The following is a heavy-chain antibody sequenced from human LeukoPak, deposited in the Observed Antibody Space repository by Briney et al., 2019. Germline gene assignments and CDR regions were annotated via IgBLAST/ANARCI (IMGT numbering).Heavy chain of an antibody. CDR2: ISGSGSAT. CDR1: GFTLSNYA. V-gene: IGHV3-23*01. J-gene: IGHJ4*02. D-gene: IGHD3-3*01. Sequence: PGGSLRLSCAASGFTLSNYAMSWVRQAPGKGLEWGSGISGSGSATYYADSVRGRLRISRDNSKNTVDLQMTSLRAEDTAVYYCAKVQDFWSGYLYYFDYWGQGTLVTVSS. CDR3: AKVQDFWSGYLYYFDY.